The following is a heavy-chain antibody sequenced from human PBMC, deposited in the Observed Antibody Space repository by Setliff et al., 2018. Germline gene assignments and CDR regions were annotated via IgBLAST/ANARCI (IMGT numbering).Heavy chain of an antibody. J-gene: IGHJ4*02. Sequence: SETLSLTCAVYGASFSGTYCSWIRQSPGKGLEWIGEINHTGSPNWIGEINHSGSPNYNPSLKSRVTRSVETSKNQFSLKLTSVTAADTAGYYCRFWVDMIEVDSWAQGTLVTVSS. CDR3: RFWVDMIEVDS. D-gene: IGHD3-22*01. CDR1: GASFSGTY. V-gene: IGHV4-34*01. CDR2: INHSGSP.